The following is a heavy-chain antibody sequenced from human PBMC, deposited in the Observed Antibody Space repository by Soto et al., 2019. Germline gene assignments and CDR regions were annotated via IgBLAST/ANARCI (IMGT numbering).Heavy chain of an antibody. V-gene: IGHV3-23*01. CDR2: ISGSGGST. Sequence: GGSLRLSCAASGFTFSSYAMSWVRDAPGKGLEWVSAISGSGGSTYYADSVKGRFTISRDNSKNTLYLQMNSLRAEDTAVYYCAKDYYDSSGYWGLFDIWGQGTMVTVSS. CDR1: GFTFSSYA. J-gene: IGHJ3*02. CDR3: AKDYYDSSGYWGLFDI. D-gene: IGHD3-22*01.